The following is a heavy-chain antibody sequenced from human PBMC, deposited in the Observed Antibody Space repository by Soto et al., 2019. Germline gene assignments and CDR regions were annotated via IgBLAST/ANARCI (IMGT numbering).Heavy chain of an antibody. CDR1: GGSISSGGYY. CDR2: IYYSGST. J-gene: IGHJ6*02. Sequence: SETLSLTCTVSGGSISSGGYYWSWIRQHPGKGLEWIGYIYYSGSTYYNPSLKSRVTISVDTSKNQFSLKLSSVTAADTAVYYCARHRTSWTAMVGQWPDYYYYGMDVWGQGTTVTVSS. CDR3: ARHRTSWTAMVGQWPDYYYYGMDV. D-gene: IGHD5-18*01. V-gene: IGHV4-31*03.